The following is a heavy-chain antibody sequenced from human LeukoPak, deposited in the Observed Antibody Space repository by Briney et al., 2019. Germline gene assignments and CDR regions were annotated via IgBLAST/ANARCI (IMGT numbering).Heavy chain of an antibody. CDR3: ARGDSVQLWLNMGDY. D-gene: IGHD5-18*01. Sequence: GGSLRLSCAASGFTFSRHAMTWVRQVPGKGLEWLAVISHDGNNKYYADSVKGRFTVSRDNSKNTPYLQVNDLRVEDTAVYYCARGDSVQLWLNMGDYWGQGALVTVSS. CDR2: ISHDGNNK. CDR1: GFTFSRHA. V-gene: IGHV3-30-3*01. J-gene: IGHJ4*02.